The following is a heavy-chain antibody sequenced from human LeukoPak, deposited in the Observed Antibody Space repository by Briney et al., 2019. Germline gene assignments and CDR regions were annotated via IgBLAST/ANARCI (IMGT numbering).Heavy chain of an antibody. CDR2: ISISGSTI. CDR1: GFTFSSYE. J-gene: IGHJ5*02. Sequence: GGSLRLSCAASGFTFSSYEMNWVRQAPGKGLEWVSYISISGSTIYYADSVKGRFTISRDNAKNSLYLQMNSLRAEDTAVYYCARDGVEFYNWFDPWGQGTLVTVSS. CDR3: ARDGVEFYNWFDP. V-gene: IGHV3-48*03. D-gene: IGHD2-21*01.